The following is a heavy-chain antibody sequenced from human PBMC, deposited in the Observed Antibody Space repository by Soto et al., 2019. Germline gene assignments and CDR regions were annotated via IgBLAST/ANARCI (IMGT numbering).Heavy chain of an antibody. Sequence: SETLSLTCTGSCGSISGSSYYWGWIRQPPGKGLECIGSVHYSGSTDYNPSLKSRVTISVDTSKNQFSLKLTSVTAADTAVYFCASFSGATYGDYGGGINYWGQGTLVTVSS. V-gene: IGHV4-39*01. J-gene: IGHJ4*02. CDR2: VHYSGST. CDR1: CGSISGSSYY. D-gene: IGHD4-17*01. CDR3: ASFSGATYGDYGGGINY.